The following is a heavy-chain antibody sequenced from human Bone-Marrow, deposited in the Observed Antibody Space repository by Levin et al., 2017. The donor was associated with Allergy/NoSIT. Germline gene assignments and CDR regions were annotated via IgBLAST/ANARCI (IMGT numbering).Heavy chain of an antibody. CDR1: GFTFGDYA. Sequence: GGSLRLSCTASGFTFGDYAMSWVRQAPGKGLEWVGFIRSKAYGGTTEYAASVKGRFTISRDDSKSIAYLQMNSLKTEDTAVYYCTREMTVSSTRYYYYYGMDVWGQGTTVTVSS. D-gene: IGHD2-2*01. V-gene: IGHV3-49*04. CDR2: IRSKAYGGTT. CDR3: TREMTVSSTRYYYYYGMDV. J-gene: IGHJ6*02.